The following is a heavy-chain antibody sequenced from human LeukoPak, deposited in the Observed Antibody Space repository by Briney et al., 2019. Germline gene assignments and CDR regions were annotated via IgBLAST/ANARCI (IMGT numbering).Heavy chain of an antibody. J-gene: IGHJ4*02. V-gene: IGHV4-59*08. CDR3: ARLDDSSGYYYAFFDY. CDR2: IYYSGST. Sequence: SETLSLTCAVYGGSFSGYYWSWIRQPPGKGLEWIGYIYYSGSTNYNPSLKSRVTISVDTSKNQFSLKLSSVTAADTAVYYCARLDDSSGYYYAFFDYWGQGTLVTVSS. D-gene: IGHD3-22*01. CDR1: GGSFSGYY.